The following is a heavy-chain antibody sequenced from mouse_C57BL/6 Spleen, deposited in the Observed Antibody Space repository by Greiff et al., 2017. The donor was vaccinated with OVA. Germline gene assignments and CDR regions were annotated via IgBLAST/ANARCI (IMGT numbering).Heavy chain of an antibody. D-gene: IGHD1-1*01. J-gene: IGHJ1*03. CDR1: GYSFTDYN. CDR2: INPNYGTT. Sequence: EVQLQESGPELVKPGASVKISCKASGYSFTDYNMNWVKQSNGKSLEWIGVINPNYGTTSYNQKFKGKATLTVDQSSSTAYMQLNSLTSEDSAVYYCARQYYGSSYRYFDVWGTGTTVTVSS. CDR3: ARQYYGSSYRYFDV. V-gene: IGHV1-39*01.